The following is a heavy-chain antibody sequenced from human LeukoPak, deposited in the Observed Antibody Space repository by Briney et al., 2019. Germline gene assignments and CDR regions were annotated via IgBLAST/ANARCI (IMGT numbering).Heavy chain of an antibody. J-gene: IGHJ6*03. Sequence: SETLSLTCTVSGGSISSSSYYWGWIRQPPGKGLEWTGSIYYSGSTYYNPSLKSRVTISVDTSKNQFSLKLSSVTAADTAVYYCARPRIYGDYYYYYYMDVWGKGTTVTVSS. V-gene: IGHV4-39*01. D-gene: IGHD4-17*01. CDR3: ARPRIYGDYYYYYYMDV. CDR1: GGSISSSSYY. CDR2: IYYSGST.